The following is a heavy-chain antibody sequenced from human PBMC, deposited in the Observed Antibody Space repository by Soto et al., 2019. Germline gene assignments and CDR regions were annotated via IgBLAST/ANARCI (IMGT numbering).Heavy chain of an antibody. J-gene: IGHJ4*02. CDR1: GFTFNNYA. CDR2: ISGGGDTT. V-gene: IGHV3-23*01. CDR3: AKGRGGSGTLTPRVDF. Sequence: EVQLLESGGGLVQPGGSLRLSCAASGFTFNNYAMTWVRQAPGKGLEWVSAISGGGDTTSYADSVKGRFTVSGDGSKTTLYLQMSSLRAVDTALYYCAKGRGGSGTLTPRVDFWGQGTLVTVSS. D-gene: IGHD3-10*01.